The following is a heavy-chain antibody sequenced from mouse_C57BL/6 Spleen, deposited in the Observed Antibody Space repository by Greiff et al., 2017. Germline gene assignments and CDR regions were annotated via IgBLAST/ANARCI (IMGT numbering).Heavy chain of an antibody. V-gene: IGHV1-18*01. D-gene: IGHD3-2*02. CDR2: INPNNGGT. Sequence: EVQLQQSGPELVKPGASVKIPCKASGYTFTDYNMDWVKQSHGKSLEWIGDINPNNGGTIYNQKFKGKATLTVDKSSSTAYMELRSLTSEDTAVYYCARKGLTAQAIYYAMDYWGQGTSVTVSS. J-gene: IGHJ4*01. CDR3: ARKGLTAQAIYYAMDY. CDR1: GYTFTDYN.